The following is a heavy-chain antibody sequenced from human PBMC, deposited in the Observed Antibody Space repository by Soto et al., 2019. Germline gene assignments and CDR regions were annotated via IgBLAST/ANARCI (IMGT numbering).Heavy chain of an antibody. CDR2: ISSSGSTI. V-gene: IGHV3-48*03. Sequence: PGRSLRLSCSPSGFTFSSYDMNWVRQAPGKGLEWVSYISSSGSTIYYAESVKGRFTISRDNAKNSLYLQMNILRAEDTAVYYCARATVVTHGMDVWGQGTTVTVSS. CDR3: ARATVVTHGMDV. J-gene: IGHJ6*02. D-gene: IGHD4-17*01. CDR1: GFTFSSYD.